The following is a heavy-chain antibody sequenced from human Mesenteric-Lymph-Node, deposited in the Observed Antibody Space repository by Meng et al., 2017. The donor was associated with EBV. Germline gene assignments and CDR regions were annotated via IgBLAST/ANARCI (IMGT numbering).Heavy chain of an antibody. V-gene: IGHV4-34*01. CDR3: ARGRSYVSGVIDP. CDR1: GGSFSGYY. Sequence: QVQPTQWGAGLLKPSENLSLTCAVYGGSFSGYYWSWIRQPPGKGLEWIGEINHSGSTNYNPSLKSRVTISVDTSKNQFSLKLSSVTAADTAVYYCARGRSYVSGVIDPWGQGTLVTVSS. J-gene: IGHJ5*02. D-gene: IGHD3-16*01. CDR2: INHSGST.